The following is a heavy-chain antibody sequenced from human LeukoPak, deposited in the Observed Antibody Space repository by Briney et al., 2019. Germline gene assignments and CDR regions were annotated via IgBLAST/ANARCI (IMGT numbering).Heavy chain of an antibody. V-gene: IGHV1-46*01. J-gene: IGHJ4*02. CDR2: INPSGGST. CDR3: ARVAMITFGGVIVDGDYYFDY. CDR1: GYTFTSYY. D-gene: IGHD3-16*02. Sequence: ASVTVSCKASGYTFTSYYMHWVRQAPGQGLEWMGIINPSGGSTSYAQKFQGRVTMTRDTSTSTVYMELSSLRSEDTAVYYCARVAMITFGGVIVDGDYYFDYWGQGTLVTVS.